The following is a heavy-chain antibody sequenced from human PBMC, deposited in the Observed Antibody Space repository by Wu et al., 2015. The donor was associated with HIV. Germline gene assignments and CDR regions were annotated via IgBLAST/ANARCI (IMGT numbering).Heavy chain of an antibody. J-gene: IGHJ4*02. V-gene: IGHV1-69*05. Sequence: QVQLVQSGAEVKKPGSSVKVSCKASGGTFSSYAISWVRQAPGQGLEWMGGIIPIFGTANYAQKFQGRVTITTDESTSTAYMELSSLRSEDTAVYYCARGSGYYGSGSYWGLMNWGQGTLVTVSS. CDR3: ARGSGYYGSGSYWGLMN. CDR2: IIPIFGTA. CDR1: GGTFSSYA. D-gene: IGHD3-10*01.